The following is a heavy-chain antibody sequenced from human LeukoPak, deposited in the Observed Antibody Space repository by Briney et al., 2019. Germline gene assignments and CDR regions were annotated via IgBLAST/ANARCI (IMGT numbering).Heavy chain of an antibody. Sequence: PGGSLRLSCAASGLTVSSNYMNWLRQAPGRGLEWVANIKEDGSVTQHADSVRGRFTISRDNAKNSVYLQMSSLKAEDSAVYYCARDERSGHYVYWGQGILVTVSS. D-gene: IGHD3-22*01. CDR2: IKEDGSVT. J-gene: IGHJ4*02. V-gene: IGHV3-7*01. CDR3: ARDERSGHYVY. CDR1: GLTVSSNY.